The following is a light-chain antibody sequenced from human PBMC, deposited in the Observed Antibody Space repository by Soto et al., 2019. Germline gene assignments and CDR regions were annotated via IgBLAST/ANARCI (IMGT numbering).Light chain of an antibody. J-gene: IGLJ2*01. CDR1: SSNIGSNH. CDR3: SARDDILSGVV. CDR2: RSD. V-gene: IGLV1-47*01. Sequence: QSVLTQPPSASGTPGQRGTISCSGSSSNIGSNHVYWYQQFPGMAPKLLMYRSDQRPTGAPDRFSGSKSGTSASLAISGRRSDDEADDCCSARDDILSGVVFGGGTKLTVL.